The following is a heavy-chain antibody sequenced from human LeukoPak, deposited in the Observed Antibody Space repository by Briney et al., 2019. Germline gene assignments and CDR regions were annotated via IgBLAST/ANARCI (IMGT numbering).Heavy chain of an antibody. Sequence: GGSLRLSCAASGFTFSTYDISWVRQAPGKGLEWVSAISGSGGSTYYADSVKGRFTISRDNSKNTLYLQMNSLRAEDTAVYYCAKGGDDSSGYYYDAFDIWGQGTMVTVSS. CDR3: AKGGDDSSGYYYDAFDI. V-gene: IGHV3-23*01. J-gene: IGHJ3*02. CDR2: ISGSGGST. CDR1: GFTFSTYD. D-gene: IGHD3-22*01.